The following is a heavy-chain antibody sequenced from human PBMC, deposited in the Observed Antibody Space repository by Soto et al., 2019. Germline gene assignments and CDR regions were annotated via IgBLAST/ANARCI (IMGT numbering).Heavy chain of an antibody. CDR1: GGSFSSYY. Sequence: SETLSLTCTVSGGSFSSYYWSWIRQPPGKGLEWIGYIYNSGTTNYNPSLKSRVTISVDTSKNQFSLKLSSVTAADTAVYYCAREGYCSSTGCYRGPTDVWGKGTTVTVSS. D-gene: IGHD2-2*01. CDR2: IYNSGTT. CDR3: AREGYCSSTGCYRGPTDV. J-gene: IGHJ6*04. V-gene: IGHV4-59*01.